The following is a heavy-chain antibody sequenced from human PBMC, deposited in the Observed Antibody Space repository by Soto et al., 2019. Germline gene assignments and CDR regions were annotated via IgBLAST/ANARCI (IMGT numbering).Heavy chain of an antibody. J-gene: IGHJ5*02. Sequence: SETLSLTCAVSGGSISSGGYSWSGIRQPPGKGLEWIGYIYHSGSTYYNPSLKSRVTISVDRSKNQFSLKLSSVTAADTAVYYCAGSPQNWFDPWGQGTLVTVSS. CDR1: GGSISSGGYS. V-gene: IGHV4-30-2*01. CDR2: IYHSGST. CDR3: AGSPQNWFDP.